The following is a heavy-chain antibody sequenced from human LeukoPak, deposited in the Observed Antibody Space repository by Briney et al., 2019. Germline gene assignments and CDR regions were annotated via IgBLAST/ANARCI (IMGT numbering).Heavy chain of an antibody. CDR2: INPNSGGT. V-gene: IGHV1-2*02. CDR3: ARLGAYYYDSSGYYYYFDY. J-gene: IGHJ4*02. Sequence: ASVKVSCKASGYTFTGYYMHWVRQAPGQGLEWMGWINPNSGGTNYAQKFQGRVTMTRDTSISTAYMELSSLRSEDMAVYYCARLGAYYYDSSGYYYYFDYWGQGTLVTVSS. CDR1: GYTFTGYY. D-gene: IGHD3-22*01.